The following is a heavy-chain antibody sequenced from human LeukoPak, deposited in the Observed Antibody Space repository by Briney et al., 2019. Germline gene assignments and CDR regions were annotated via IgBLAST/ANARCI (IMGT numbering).Heavy chain of an antibody. J-gene: IGHJ6*03. V-gene: IGHV3-30*02. CDR3: ARDVGNWNRLPGHYMDV. D-gene: IGHD1-1*01. Sequence: PGGSLRLSCAASGFTFSSYGMHWVRQAPGKGLEWVAFIRYDGSNKYYADSVKGRFTISRDNSKNTLYLQMNSLRAEDTAVYYCARDVGNWNRLPGHYMDVWGKGTTVTVSS. CDR2: IRYDGSNK. CDR1: GFTFSSYG.